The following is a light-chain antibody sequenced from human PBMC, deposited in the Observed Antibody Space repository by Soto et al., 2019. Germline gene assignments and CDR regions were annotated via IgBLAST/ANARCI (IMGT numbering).Light chain of an antibody. J-gene: IGKJ4*01. CDR2: GTS. CDR3: QQYASSPLLT. V-gene: IGKV3-20*01. Sequence: EIVLTQSPGTLSLSPGETATLSCRASQTIGSTYLAWYQHKPGQAPRLLIFGTSSRATGIPDRFSGSGSGTDFTLTISRLEPADFAVYYCQQYASSPLLTFGGGTRVEIK. CDR1: QTIGSTY.